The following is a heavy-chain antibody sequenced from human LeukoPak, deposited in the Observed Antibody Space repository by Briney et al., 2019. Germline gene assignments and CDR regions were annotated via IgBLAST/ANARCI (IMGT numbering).Heavy chain of an antibody. Sequence: PSETLSLTCTVSGGSISSYYWSWIRQPPWKGLEWIGDIYYSGSTNYNPSLKSRVTISVDTSKNQFSLKLSSVTAADTAVYYCARAPVVRGVIALFFDYWGQGTLVTVSS. CDR3: ARAPVVRGVIALFFDY. V-gene: IGHV4-59*01. CDR1: GGSISSYY. CDR2: IYYSGST. D-gene: IGHD3-10*01. J-gene: IGHJ4*02.